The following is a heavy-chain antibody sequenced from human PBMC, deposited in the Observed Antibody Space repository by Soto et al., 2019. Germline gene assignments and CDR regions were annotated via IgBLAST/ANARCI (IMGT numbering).Heavy chain of an antibody. V-gene: IGHV3-33*01. CDR3: ARDREMATGYGMDV. CDR2: IWYDGSNK. D-gene: IGHD5-12*01. Sequence: GGSLRLSCAASGFTFSSYGMHWVRQAPGKGLEWVAVIWYDGSNKYYADSVKGRFTISRDNSKNTLYLQMNSLRAEDTAVYYCARDREMATGYGMDVWGQGTTVTVSS. CDR1: GFTFSSYG. J-gene: IGHJ6*02.